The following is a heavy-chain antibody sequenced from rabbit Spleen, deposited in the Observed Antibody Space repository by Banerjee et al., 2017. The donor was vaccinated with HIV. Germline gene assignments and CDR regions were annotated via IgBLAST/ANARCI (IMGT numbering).Heavy chain of an antibody. CDR2: IFSGRISGS. V-gene: IGHV1S40*01. J-gene: IGHJ3*01. CDR3: ARNPVVAGSITRLDL. D-gene: IGHD3-1*01. Sequence: QSLEESGGGLVKPGASLTLTCKASGFSFNSGYDMCWVRQAPGKGLEWIACIFSGRISGSDYASWVNGRFTISKTSSTTVTLQMTSLTVADTAAYFCARNPVVAGSITRLDLWGPGTLVTVS. CDR1: GFSFNSGYD.